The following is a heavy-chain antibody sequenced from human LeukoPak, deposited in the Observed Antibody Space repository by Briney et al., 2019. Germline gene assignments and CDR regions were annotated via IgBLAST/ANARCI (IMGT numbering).Heavy chain of an antibody. CDR3: AKARIAVAGTDCFDY. Sequence: GGSLRLSCAASGFTFSSYAMSWVRQAPGKGLEWVSAISGSSDYTHYADSVKGRFTISRDNSKNTLYLQMNSLRADDTAEYYCAKARIAVAGTDCFDYWGQGTLVTVSS. CDR1: GFTFSSYA. J-gene: IGHJ4*02. D-gene: IGHD6-19*01. V-gene: IGHV3-23*01. CDR2: ISGSSDYT.